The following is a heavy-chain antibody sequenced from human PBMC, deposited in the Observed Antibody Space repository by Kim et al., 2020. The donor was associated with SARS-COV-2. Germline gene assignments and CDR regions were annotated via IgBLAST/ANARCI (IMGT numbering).Heavy chain of an antibody. Sequence: GGSLRLSCAASGFKFNYYCMSWVRQVPGKGLEWVANITQDGSEKYYVDSVNGRFTVSRDNPKNPLYLQMNSLRAEDSAVYYCARLYDSLTSGISYFYF. CDR3: ARLYDSLTSGISYFYF. J-gene: IGHJ4*01. D-gene: IGHD3-10*01. CDR1: GFKFNYYC. CDR2: ITQDGSEK. V-gene: IGHV3-7*01.